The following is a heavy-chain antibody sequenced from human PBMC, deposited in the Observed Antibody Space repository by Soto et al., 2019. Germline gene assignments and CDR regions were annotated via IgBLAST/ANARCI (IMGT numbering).Heavy chain of an antibody. CDR2: IYYSGGT. J-gene: IGHJ6*02. CDR3: ARDIMGTNYYYYGMDV. Sequence: SETQALTCTVSGGSIRSSSDFWGGSRQPPGKGLEWIGSIYYSGGTHYNPSLKSRVTISVDTSKNQFSLKLSSVTAADTAVYYCARDIMGTNYYYYGMDVWGQGTTVTV. CDR1: GGSIRSSSDF. D-gene: IGHD2-8*01. V-gene: IGHV4-39*07.